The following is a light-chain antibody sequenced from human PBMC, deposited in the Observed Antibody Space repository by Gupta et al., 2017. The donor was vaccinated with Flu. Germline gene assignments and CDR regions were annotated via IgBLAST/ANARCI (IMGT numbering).Light chain of an antibody. CDR1: QSTNFTS. V-gene: IGKV3-20*01. Sequence: VLTQSPGSLSLSPGERVTLSCRASQSTNFTSLAWYQQKPGQSPRLLIFDASIRAAGTPNRFSGSGSGTDFTLIISRLEPEDSAVYFCQQYGRPSLTFGGGTKVEIK. CDR3: QQYGRPSLT. CDR2: DAS. J-gene: IGKJ4*01.